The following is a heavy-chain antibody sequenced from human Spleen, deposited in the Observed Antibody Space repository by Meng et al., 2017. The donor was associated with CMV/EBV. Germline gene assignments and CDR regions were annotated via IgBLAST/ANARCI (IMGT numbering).Heavy chain of an antibody. CDR1: GYSFSNYA. Sequence: ASVKVSYMASGYSFSNYAISWVRQAPGQGLEWMGWISAYYGNTNDAQKLQGRVTMTTDTSTSTAYMELRSPRSDDTAVYYCAREGGVPGGAYYDFWSGLLYGMDVWGQGTTVTVSS. D-gene: IGHD3-3*01. J-gene: IGHJ6*02. CDR3: AREGGVPGGAYYDFWSGLLYGMDV. CDR2: ISAYYGNT. V-gene: IGHV1-18*01.